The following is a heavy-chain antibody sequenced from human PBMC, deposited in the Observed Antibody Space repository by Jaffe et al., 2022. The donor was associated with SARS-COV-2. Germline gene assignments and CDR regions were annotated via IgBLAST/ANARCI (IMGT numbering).Heavy chain of an antibody. CDR1: GFIFSTCA. V-gene: IGHV3-23*04. D-gene: IGHD5-12*01. CDR2: IGGGGVTA. J-gene: IGHJ4*02. CDR3: GRDVRYSGSTFDY. Sequence: EVQLVESGGGLVQPGGSLRLSCAASGFIFSTCAMNWVRQAPGKGLEWVSLIGGGGVTAYYADSVKGRFTISRDNSKNTLYLQMNSLRAEDTAVYYCGRDVRYSGSTFDYGGQGTLVTVSS.